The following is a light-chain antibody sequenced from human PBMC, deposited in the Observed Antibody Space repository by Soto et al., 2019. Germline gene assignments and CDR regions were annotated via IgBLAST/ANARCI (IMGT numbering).Light chain of an antibody. CDR1: SSDVGGYNY. Sequence: QSVLTQPRSVSGSPGQSVTISCPGTSSDVGGYNYVSWYQQHPVKAPKLMIYDVSKRPSGVPDRFSGSKSGNTASLTISGLQAEDEADYYCCSYAGSYTWVFGGGTKLTVL. J-gene: IGLJ3*02. V-gene: IGLV2-11*01. CDR3: CSYAGSYTWV. CDR2: DVS.